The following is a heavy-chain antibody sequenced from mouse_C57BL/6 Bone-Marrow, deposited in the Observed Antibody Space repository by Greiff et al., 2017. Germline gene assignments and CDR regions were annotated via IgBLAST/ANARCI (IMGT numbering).Heavy chain of an antibody. CDR2: IDPNSGGT. V-gene: IGHV1-72*01. J-gene: IGHJ4*01. Sequence: VQLQQPGAELVKPGASVKLSCKASGYTFTSYWMHWVKQRPGRGLEWIGRIDPNSGGTKYNEKFKSKSTLTVDKPSSTAYMQLSSLTSEDSAVYYWARSTVGGAMDYWGQGTSVTVSS. CDR1: GYTFTSYW. D-gene: IGHD1-1*01. CDR3: ARSTVGGAMDY.